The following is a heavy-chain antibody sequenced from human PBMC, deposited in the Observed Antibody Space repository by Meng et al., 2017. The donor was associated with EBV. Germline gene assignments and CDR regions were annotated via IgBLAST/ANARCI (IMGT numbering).Heavy chain of an antibody. CDR3: ARRSLDYYDSSGFDY. V-gene: IGHV4-4*02. D-gene: IGHD3-22*01. Sequence: VQAPDAGPCCVKPSGTLSLTCAVSGGSISSSNWWSWVRQPPGKGLEWIGEIYHSGSTNYNPSLKSRVTISVDKSKNQFSLKLSSVTAADTAVYYCARRSLDYYDSSGFDYWGQGTLVTVSS. J-gene: IGHJ4*02. CDR1: GGSISSSNW. CDR2: IYHSGST.